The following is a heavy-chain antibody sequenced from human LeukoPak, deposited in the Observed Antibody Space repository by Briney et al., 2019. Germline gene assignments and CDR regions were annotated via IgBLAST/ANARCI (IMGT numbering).Heavy chain of an antibody. CDR3: ARHAGDYDFWSGGTLDF. Sequence: SETLSLTCTVSGGSISSYYWSWIRQPPGKGLEWIGYIYYSGSTNYNPSLKSRVTISVDTSKNQFSLKLSSVTAADTAVYYCARHAGDYDFWSGGTLDFWGQGTLVTVSS. CDR1: GGSISSYY. D-gene: IGHD3/OR15-3a*01. V-gene: IGHV4-59*08. J-gene: IGHJ4*02. CDR2: IYYSGST.